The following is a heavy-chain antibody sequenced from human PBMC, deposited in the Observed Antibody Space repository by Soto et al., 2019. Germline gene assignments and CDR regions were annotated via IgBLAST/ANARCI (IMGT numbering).Heavy chain of an antibody. CDR3: AKDSSLSYYYDSSGYPGY. V-gene: IGHV3-23*01. Sequence: GGSLRLSCAASGFTFSSYAMSWVRQAPGKGLEWVSAISGSGGSTYYADSVKGRFTISRDNSKNTLYLQMNSLRAEDTAVYYCAKDSSLSYYYDSSGYPGYWGQGTLVTVSS. J-gene: IGHJ4*02. CDR1: GFTFSSYA. CDR2: ISGSGGST. D-gene: IGHD3-22*01.